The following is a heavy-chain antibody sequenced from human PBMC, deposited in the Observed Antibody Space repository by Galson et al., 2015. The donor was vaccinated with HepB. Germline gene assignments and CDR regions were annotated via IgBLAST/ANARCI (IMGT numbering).Heavy chain of an antibody. J-gene: IGHJ4*02. CDR1: GGSIRSGGYY. CDR2: IYYSGST. CDR3: ARVRDVGVFDY. V-gene: IGHV4-31*03. D-gene: IGHD3-10*02. Sequence: LSLTCTVSGGSIRSGGYYWSWIRQHPGKGLEWIGYIYYSGSTYYNPSLKSRVTISVDTSKNQFSLKLSSVTAADTAVYYCARVRDVGVFDYWGQGTLVTVSS.